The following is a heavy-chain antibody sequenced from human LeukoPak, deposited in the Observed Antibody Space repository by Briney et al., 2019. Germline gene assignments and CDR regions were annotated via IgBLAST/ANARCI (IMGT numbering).Heavy chain of an antibody. CDR2: IYPGDSDP. CDR1: GYSFTSYW. CDR3: ARQDTGYDILTGFPYYYGMDV. V-gene: IGHV5-51*01. J-gene: IGHJ6*02. Sequence: GESLKISCKGSGYSFTSYWIGWVRQMPGKGLEWMGIIYPGDSDPRYSPSFQGQVTISADKSISTAYLQWSSLKASDTAMYYCARQDTGYDILTGFPYYYGMDVWGQGTTVTVSS. D-gene: IGHD3-9*01.